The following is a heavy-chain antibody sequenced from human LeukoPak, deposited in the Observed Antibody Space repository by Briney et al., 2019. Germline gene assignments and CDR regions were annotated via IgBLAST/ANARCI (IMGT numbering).Heavy chain of an antibody. Sequence: GGSLRLSCAASGFTFSGSAMHWVRQASGNGLEWVGRIRSKANSYATAYAASVKGRFTISRDDSKNTAYLQMNSLKTEDTAVYYCTASDAFDIWGQGTMVTVSS. V-gene: IGHV3-73*01. CDR2: IRSKANSYAT. J-gene: IGHJ3*02. CDR1: GFTFSGSA. CDR3: TASDAFDI.